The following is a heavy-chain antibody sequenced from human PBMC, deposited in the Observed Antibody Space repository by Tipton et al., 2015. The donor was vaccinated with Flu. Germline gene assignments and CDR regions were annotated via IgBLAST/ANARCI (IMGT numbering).Heavy chain of an antibody. Sequence: AVSGFTFTNYAMNWVRQAPGKGLEWVSLISNSGGSTYYADSVEGRFTISRDNSKNTVSLQMNSLRAEDTAVYYCAKGTTLIDYWGQGTLVTVSS. CDR1: GFTFTNYA. CDR3: AKGTTLIDY. J-gene: IGHJ4*02. V-gene: IGHV3-23*01. D-gene: IGHD2-15*01. CDR2: ISNSGGST.